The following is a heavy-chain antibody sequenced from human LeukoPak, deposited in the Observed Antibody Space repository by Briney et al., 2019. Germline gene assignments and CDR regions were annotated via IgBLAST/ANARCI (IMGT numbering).Heavy chain of an antibody. Sequence: GGSLRLSCAASGFTFSSYPMSWVRQAPGKGLEWVSSISSSGGSTYYADSVKGRFTISRDNSKNTLYLQMNSLRAEDTAVYYCAKDVLAPTGLRAFDIWGQGTMVTVSS. J-gene: IGHJ3*02. D-gene: IGHD4-17*01. CDR3: AKDVLAPTGLRAFDI. CDR1: GFTFSSYP. CDR2: ISSSGGST. V-gene: IGHV3-23*01.